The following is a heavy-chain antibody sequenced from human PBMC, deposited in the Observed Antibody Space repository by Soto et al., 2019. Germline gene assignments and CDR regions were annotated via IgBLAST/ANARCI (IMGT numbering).Heavy chain of an antibody. CDR1: GFTFSDYA. CDR3: AKTPNTGYCSGGTCSTCDY. D-gene: IGHD2-15*01. V-gene: IGHV3-23*01. CDR2: ISANGGST. J-gene: IGHJ4*02. Sequence: GGSLSLSCAASGFTFSDYAMSWVRQAPGKGPEWVSSISANGGSTYYPESVRGRFTISRDNSKNTLYVQMNSLRAEDTAVYYCAKTPNTGYCSGGTCSTCDYWGQGTLVTVSS.